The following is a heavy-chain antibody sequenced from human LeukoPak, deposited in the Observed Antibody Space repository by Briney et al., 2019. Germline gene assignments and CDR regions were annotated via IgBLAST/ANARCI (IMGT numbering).Heavy chain of an antibody. J-gene: IGHJ5*02. D-gene: IGHD5-24*01. V-gene: IGHV3-23*01. CDR1: GFTFSSYA. Sequence: GGSLRLSCAASGFTFSSYAMSWVRQAPGKGLEWVSAISGSGGSTYYADSVKGRFTISRDNSKNTLYLQMNSLRAEDTAVYYCARDNSVRDEAWWFNPWGQGTLVTVSS. CDR2: ISGSGGST. CDR3: ARDNSVRDEAWWFNP.